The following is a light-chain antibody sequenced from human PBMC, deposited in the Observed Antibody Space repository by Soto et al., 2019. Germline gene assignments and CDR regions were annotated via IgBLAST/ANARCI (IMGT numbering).Light chain of an antibody. J-gene: IGLJ2*01. CDR2: GNS. CDR1: SSNIGAGYD. V-gene: IGLV1-40*01. CDR3: QSCDRSLRVL. Sequence: QSVLTQPPSVSGAPGQRVTISCTGSSSNIGAGYDVHWYQQLPGTAPKRLIYGNSNRPSGVPDRFSGSKSGTSASLAITGLRAEDEADYYCQSCDRSLRVLFGGGTKVPVL.